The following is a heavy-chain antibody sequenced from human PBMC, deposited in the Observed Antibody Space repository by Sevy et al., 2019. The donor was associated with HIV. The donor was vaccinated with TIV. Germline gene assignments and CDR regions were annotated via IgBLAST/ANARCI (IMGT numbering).Heavy chain of an antibody. V-gene: IGHV3-21*01. CDR3: ARAGGYQLLWGDAFDI. CDR2: IRSSSSYI. CDR1: GFTFSSYS. J-gene: IGHJ3*02. D-gene: IGHD2-2*01. Sequence: GGSLRLSCAASGFTFSSYSMNWVRQAPGKGLEWVSSIRSSSSYIYYADSVKGRFTISRDNAKNSLYLQMNSLRAEDTAVYYCARAGGYQLLWGDAFDIWGQGTMVTVSS.